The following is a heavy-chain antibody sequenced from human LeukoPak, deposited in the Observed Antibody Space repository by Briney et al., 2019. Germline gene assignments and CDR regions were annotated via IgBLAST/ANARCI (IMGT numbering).Heavy chain of an antibody. V-gene: IGHV3-48*03. Sequence: PGGSRRLSCAASGPTFSSYEVNWVRQPPGKGLEWVSYISSSGSTIYDADSVKGRLTISRDNAKNSLYLQMNSLIAEDTAVYYCARGGNALYYFDYWGQGTLVTVSS. CDR3: ARGGNALYYFDY. D-gene: IGHD4-23*01. CDR1: GPTFSSYE. J-gene: IGHJ4*02. CDR2: ISSSGSTI.